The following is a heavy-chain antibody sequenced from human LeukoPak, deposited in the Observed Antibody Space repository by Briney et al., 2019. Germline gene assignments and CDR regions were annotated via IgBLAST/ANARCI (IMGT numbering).Heavy chain of an antibody. CDR2: IYYSGST. CDR3: ARYRNDAFDI. D-gene: IGHD1-1*01. V-gene: IGHV4-39*07. CDR1: GGSISSSSYY. J-gene: IGHJ3*02. Sequence: SETLSLTCTVSGGSISSSSYYWGWIRQPPGKGLEWMGSIYYSGSTYYHPSLKSRITISQDTSKNQFSLKLSSVTAADTAVYYCARYRNDAFDIWGQGTMVTVSS.